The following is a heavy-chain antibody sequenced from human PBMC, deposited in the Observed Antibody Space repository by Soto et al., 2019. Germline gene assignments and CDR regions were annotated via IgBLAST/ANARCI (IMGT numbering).Heavy chain of an antibody. CDR3: ARSTVFGVIAVTPKTWFDP. CDR2: IIPVFSAT. D-gene: IGHD3-3*01. J-gene: IGHJ5*02. CDR1: GGTFNNYA. Sequence: QVHLIQSGAEVKKPGSSVKVSCKASGGTFNNYAFSWVRQAPGQGLEWMGGIIPVFSATHYAQNFQGRVTISANESTNTVYSEFSSLGSDDTAVYLGARSTVFGVIAVTPKTWFDPWGQGTLVIVSS. V-gene: IGHV1-69*01.